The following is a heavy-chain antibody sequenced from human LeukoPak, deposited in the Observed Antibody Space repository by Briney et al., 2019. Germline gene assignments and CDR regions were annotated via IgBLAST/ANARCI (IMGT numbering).Heavy chain of an antibody. CDR3: ARGTEYSISYYYYYYMDV. D-gene: IGHD6-6*01. V-gene: IGHV1-69*05. CDR2: IIPIFGTA. J-gene: IGHJ6*03. CDR1: GGTFSSYA. Sequence: GASVKVSCKASGGTFSSYAISWVRQAPGQGLEWMGGIIPIFGTANYAQKFQGRVTITTDESTSTAYMELSSLRSEDTAVYYCARGTEYSISYYYYYYMDVWGKGTTVTVSS.